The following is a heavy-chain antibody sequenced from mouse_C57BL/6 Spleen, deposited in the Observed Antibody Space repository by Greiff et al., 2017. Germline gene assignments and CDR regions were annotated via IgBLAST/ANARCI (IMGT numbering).Heavy chain of an antibody. CDR3: AINYYYGSSPYYAMDY. CDR2: IHPSDSDT. V-gene: IGHV1-74*01. J-gene: IGHJ4*01. Sequence: QVQLKQPGAELVKPGASVKVSCKASGYTFTSYWMHWVKQRPGQGLEWIGRIHPSDSDTNYNQKFKGKATLTVDKSSSTAYMQLSSLTSEDSAVYYCAINYYYGSSPYYAMDYWGQGTSVTVSS. D-gene: IGHD1-1*01. CDR1: GYTFTSYW.